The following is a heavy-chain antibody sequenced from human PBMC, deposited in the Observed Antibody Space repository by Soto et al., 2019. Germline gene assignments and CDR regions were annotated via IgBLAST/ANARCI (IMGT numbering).Heavy chain of an antibody. Sequence: SKTLSLTCTVSGGSISSYYWSWIRQPAGKGLEWIGRIYTSGSTNYNPSLKSRVTMSVDTSKNQFSLKLSSVTAADTAVYYCAGRWDDYYGSGSYYAAYDAFDIWGQGTMVTVS. J-gene: IGHJ3*02. CDR2: IYTSGST. D-gene: IGHD3-10*01. V-gene: IGHV4-4*07. CDR3: AGRWDDYYGSGSYYAAYDAFDI. CDR1: GGSISSYY.